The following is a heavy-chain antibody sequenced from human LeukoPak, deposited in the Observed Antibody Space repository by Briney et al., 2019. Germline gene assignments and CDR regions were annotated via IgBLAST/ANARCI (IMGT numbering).Heavy chain of an antibody. D-gene: IGHD2-15*01. CDR3: ARGYCSGGSCYSVDYFDY. J-gene: IGHJ4*02. CDR2: IYHSGST. V-gene: IGHV4-30-2*01. CDR1: GCSISSGGYS. Sequence: SETLSLTCAVSGCSISSGGYSWSWIRQPPGKGLEWIGYIYHSGSTYYNPSLKSRVTISVDRSKNQFSLKLSSVTAADTAVYYCARGYCSGGSCYSVDYFDYWGQGTLVTVSS.